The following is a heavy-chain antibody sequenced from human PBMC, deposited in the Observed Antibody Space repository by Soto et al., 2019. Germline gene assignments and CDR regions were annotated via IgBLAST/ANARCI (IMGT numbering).Heavy chain of an antibody. CDR2: IMYSGYS. Sequence: QVQLLESGPGLVKPSETLSLTCTVSGDSLTNYYCSWFRQPPGKGLEWIGYIMYSGYSAYNLSLKRRVTMSMDTSKTQFSLMLESVTATDTAVYYCARHGFGPLHGLVDVWGQGTTVIVSS. V-gene: IGHV4-59*08. D-gene: IGHD3-10*01. J-gene: IGHJ6*02. CDR1: GDSLTNYY. CDR3: ARHGFGPLHGLVDV.